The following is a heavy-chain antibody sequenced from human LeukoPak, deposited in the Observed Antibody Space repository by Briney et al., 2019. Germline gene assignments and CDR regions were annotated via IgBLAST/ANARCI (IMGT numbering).Heavy chain of an antibody. D-gene: IGHD3-3*01. Sequence: PSETLSLTCTVSGGSISSSSYYWGWIRQPPGKGLEWIGSIYYSGSTYYNPSLKSRVTISVDTSKNQFSLKLSSVTAADTAVYYCARPHDFCGRFDPWGQGTLVTVSS. CDR3: ARPHDFCGRFDP. J-gene: IGHJ5*02. CDR2: IYYSGST. CDR1: GGSISSSSYY. V-gene: IGHV4-39*01.